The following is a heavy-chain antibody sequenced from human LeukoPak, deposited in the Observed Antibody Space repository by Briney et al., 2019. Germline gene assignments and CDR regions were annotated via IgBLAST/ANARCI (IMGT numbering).Heavy chain of an antibody. Sequence: GGSLRLSCAASGFTFNSFSMNWVRQAPGKGLEWVSYISSGGTYIYYADSVKGRFTISRENTKNSLYLQMNSLRAEDTAVYYCARDRSGYSGYECQAYWGQGTLVTVSS. CDR2: ISSGGTYI. CDR3: ARDRSGYSGYECQAY. V-gene: IGHV3-21*05. J-gene: IGHJ4*02. CDR1: GFTFNSFS. D-gene: IGHD5-12*01.